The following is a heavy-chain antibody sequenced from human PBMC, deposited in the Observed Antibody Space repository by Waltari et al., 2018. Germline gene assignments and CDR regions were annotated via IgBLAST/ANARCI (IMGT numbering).Heavy chain of an antibody. Sequence: QVQLQESGPGLVKPSETLSLTCTVSGGSISSYYWSWIRQPPGKGLEWIGYIYYSGSTIYNPSLKSRVTISVDTSKNQFSLKLSSVTAADTAVYYCARGGLYQLLGHFDYWGQGTLVTVSS. V-gene: IGHV4-59*01. CDR3: ARGGLYQLLGHFDY. CDR1: GGSISSYY. J-gene: IGHJ4*02. CDR2: IYYSGST. D-gene: IGHD2-2*01.